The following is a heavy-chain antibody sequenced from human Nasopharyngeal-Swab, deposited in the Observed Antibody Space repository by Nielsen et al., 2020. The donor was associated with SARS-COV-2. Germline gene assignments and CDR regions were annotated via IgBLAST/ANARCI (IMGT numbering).Heavy chain of an antibody. J-gene: IGHJ3*02. CDR2: INPNSGGT. CDR3: TLTRDGHNSELAFDI. D-gene: IGHD5-24*01. Sequence: ASVKVSCKASGYTFTGYYMHWVRQAPGQGLEWMGRINPNSGGTNYAQKFQGRVTMTRNTSISTAYMELSSLRSEDTAVYYCTLTRDGHNSELAFDIWGQGTMVTVSS. CDR1: GYTFTGYY. V-gene: IGHV1-2*06.